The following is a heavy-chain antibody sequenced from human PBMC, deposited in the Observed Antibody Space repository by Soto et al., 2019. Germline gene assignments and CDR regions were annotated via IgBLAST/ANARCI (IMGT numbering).Heavy chain of an antibody. CDR3: ARSFDSSSTYGMDV. D-gene: IGHD2-2*01. J-gene: IGHJ6*02. Sequence: ESLKISCKGSGYTFPTYWINWVRQMPGKGLEWMGRIDPSDSYTKYSPSFQGHVITSADKSISTAYLHWSSLKASDTAIYYCARSFDSSSTYGMDVWGQGTTVTV. CDR2: IDPSDSYT. CDR1: GYTFPTYW. V-gene: IGHV5-10-1*01.